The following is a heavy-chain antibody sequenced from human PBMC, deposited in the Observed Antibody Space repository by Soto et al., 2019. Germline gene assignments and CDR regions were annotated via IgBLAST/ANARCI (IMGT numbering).Heavy chain of an antibody. D-gene: IGHD3-16*01. CDR1: GGSISSYY. Sequence: SETLSLTCTVSGGSISSYYWSWIRQPPGKGLEWIGYIYYSGSTNYNPSLKSRVTISVDTSKNQFSLKLSSVTAADTAVYYCARGSTLGGGYYFDYWGQGTLVTVSS. CDR2: IYYSGST. CDR3: ARGSTLGGGYYFDY. J-gene: IGHJ4*02. V-gene: IGHV4-59*01.